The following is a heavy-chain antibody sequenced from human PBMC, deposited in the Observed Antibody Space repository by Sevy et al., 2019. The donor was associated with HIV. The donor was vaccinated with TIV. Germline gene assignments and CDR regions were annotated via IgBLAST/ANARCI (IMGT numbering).Heavy chain of an antibody. CDR1: GFTFNSYA. J-gene: IGHJ5*01. D-gene: IGHD6-19*01. V-gene: IGHV3-23*01. CDR2: ISGSGGNT. Sequence: GGSLRLSCAASGFTFNSYAMNWVRQAPGKGLEWVSAISGSGGNTYNADSVKGRFTISRDNSKNTLYLQMHSLRAEDTAVYYCAKAIGYSSGWYYDSWGQGTLVTVSS. CDR3: AKAIGYSSGWYYDS.